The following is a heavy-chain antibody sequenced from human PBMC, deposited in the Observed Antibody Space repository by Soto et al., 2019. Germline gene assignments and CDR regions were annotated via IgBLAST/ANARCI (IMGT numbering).Heavy chain of an antibody. CDR1: GGSISSGDYY. CDR2: IYYSGST. CDR3: ARVSQQQPIPGVAFDI. J-gene: IGHJ3*02. Sequence: QVQLQESGPGLVKPSQTLSLTCTVSGGSISSGDYYWSWIRQPPGKGLEWIGYIYYSGSTYYNPSLKRRVTISVDTSKNQFSLKLSSVTAADTAVYYCARVSQQQPIPGVAFDIWGQGTMVTVSS. D-gene: IGHD6-13*01. V-gene: IGHV4-30-4*01.